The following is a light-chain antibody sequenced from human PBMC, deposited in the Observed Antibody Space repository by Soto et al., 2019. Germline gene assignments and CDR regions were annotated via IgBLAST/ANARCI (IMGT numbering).Light chain of an antibody. CDR3: QHRIHWPLT. V-gene: IGKV3-11*01. J-gene: IGKJ4*01. Sequence: EIVLTQSPATLSLSPGERATLSCRAIQSVNNYLAWYHQKPGQAPRLLIYDASNRATGIPTRFSGSWSGTDFTLISSSLDHEDCAVYYCQHRIHWPLTFGGGTKVAIQ. CDR2: DAS. CDR1: QSVNNY.